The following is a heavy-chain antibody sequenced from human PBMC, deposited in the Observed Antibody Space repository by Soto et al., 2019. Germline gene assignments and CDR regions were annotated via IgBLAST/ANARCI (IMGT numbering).Heavy chain of an antibody. CDR2: IYSGGST. J-gene: IGHJ6*02. CDR3: ARVLVDYYYGMDV. D-gene: IGHD2-15*01. CDR1: GFTVSSNY. V-gene: IGHV3-53*01. Sequence: GGSLRLSCAASGFTVSSNYMSWVRQAPGKGLEWVSVIYSGGSTYYADSVKGRFTISRDNSKNTLYLQMNSLRAEDTAVYYCARVLVDYYYGMDVWGQGTTVTVS.